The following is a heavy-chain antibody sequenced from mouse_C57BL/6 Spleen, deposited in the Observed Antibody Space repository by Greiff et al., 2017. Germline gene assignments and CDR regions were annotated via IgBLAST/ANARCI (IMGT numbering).Heavy chain of an antibody. J-gene: IGHJ1*03. CDR2: ISSGGSYT. CDR3: ARRGYYGSSYGYFDV. Sequence: DVMLVESGGDLVKPGGSLKLSCAASGFTFSSYGMSWVRQTPDKRLEWVATISSGGSYTYYPDSVKGRFTISRDNANSTLYLQMSSLKSEDTAMYYCARRGYYGSSYGYFDVWGTGTTVTVSS. CDR1: GFTFSSYG. D-gene: IGHD1-1*01. V-gene: IGHV5-6*02.